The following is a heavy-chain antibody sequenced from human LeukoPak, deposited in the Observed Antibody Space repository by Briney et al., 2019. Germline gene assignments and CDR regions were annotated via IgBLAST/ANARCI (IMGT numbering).Heavy chain of an antibody. CDR3: TRGDTVVVPAGIAYNWFDP. D-gene: IGHD2-2*01. V-gene: IGHV5-51*01. CDR1: GYSFTSYW. CDR2: IYPGDSDT. Sequence: GESLKISCKGSGYSFTSYWIGWVRQMPGKGLEWMGIIYPGDSDTRYSPSFQGQVTISADKSISTAYLQWSSLEASDTAMYYCTRGDTVVVPAGIAYNWFDPWGQGTLVTVSS. J-gene: IGHJ5*02.